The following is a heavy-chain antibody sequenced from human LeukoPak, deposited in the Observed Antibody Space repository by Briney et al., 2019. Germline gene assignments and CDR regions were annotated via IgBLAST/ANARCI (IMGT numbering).Heavy chain of an antibody. D-gene: IGHD6-19*01. CDR2: IYHSGST. Sequence: SETLSLTCTVSSYSISSGYFWGWIRQSPGKGLEWIGSIYHSGSTYYSPSLKSRVTISVDTSKNQFSLKLSSVTAADTAVYYCARAYSSAWYWNLFDPWGQGTLVTVSS. CDR3: ARAYSSAWYWNLFDP. V-gene: IGHV4-38-2*02. J-gene: IGHJ5*02. CDR1: SYSISSGYF.